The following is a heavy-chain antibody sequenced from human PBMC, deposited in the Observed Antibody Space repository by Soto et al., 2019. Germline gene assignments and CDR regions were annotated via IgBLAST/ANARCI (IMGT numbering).Heavy chain of an antibody. CDR1: GDSINSDKYY. D-gene: IGHD3-9*01. CDR2: IYFRGNT. Sequence: QLQLQESGPGLVKPSETLSLTCSVSGDSINSDKYYWGWIRQPPGKGLEWIGSIYFRGNTYYNPSLQNRVTIPLDKSKSQFSLKLNSVTAADSAVYFCARLEGLATISYYFDFWGQGALVTVSS. V-gene: IGHV4-39*01. J-gene: IGHJ4*02. CDR3: ARLEGLATISYYFDF.